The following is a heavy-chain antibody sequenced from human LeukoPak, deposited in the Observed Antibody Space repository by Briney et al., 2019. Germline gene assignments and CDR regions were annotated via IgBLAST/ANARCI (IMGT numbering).Heavy chain of an antibody. D-gene: IGHD3-10*01. CDR1: GYTFTGYY. J-gene: IGHJ6*04. V-gene: IGHV1-2*02. CDR2: INPNSGGS. Sequence: ASVKVSCKASGYTFTGYYIHWVRQAPGQGLEWMGWINPNSGGSNFAEKFQDRVTMTRDTSISTAYMEASSLRSDDTAVYYCARDLMVRGGMDVWGKGTTVTISS. CDR3: ARDLMVRGGMDV.